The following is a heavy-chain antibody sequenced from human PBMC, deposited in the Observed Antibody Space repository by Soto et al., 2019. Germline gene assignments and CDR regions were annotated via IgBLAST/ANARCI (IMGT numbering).Heavy chain of an antibody. CDR3: ARASRDCSGGSCYCLPGIDY. CDR1: GGTFSSYA. D-gene: IGHD2-15*01. CDR2: IIPIFGTA. V-gene: IGHV1-69*05. Sequence: QVQLVQSGAEVKKPGSSVKVSCKASGGTFSSYAISWVRQAPGQGLEWMGGIIPIFGTANYAQKFQGTVTITPDESPSTASRALSSLSSEDTPVYYVARASRDCSGGSCYCLPGIDYWGQGTLVTVSS. J-gene: IGHJ4*02.